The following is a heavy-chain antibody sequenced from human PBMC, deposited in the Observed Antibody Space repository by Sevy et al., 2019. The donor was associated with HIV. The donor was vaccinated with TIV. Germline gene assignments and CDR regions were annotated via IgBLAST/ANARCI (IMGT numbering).Heavy chain of an antibody. V-gene: IGHV1-24*01. Sequence: ASVKVSCKVSGYTLNKLSMHWVRQAPGKGLEWMGSFDPEDGETFYAQKFQGRVTMTEDTSTDTAYMELSSLRSEDTAVYYCAATKDYYESSGPPFDYWGQGTLVIVSS. CDR1: GYTLNKLS. D-gene: IGHD3-22*01. CDR3: AATKDYYESSGPPFDY. J-gene: IGHJ4*02. CDR2: FDPEDGET.